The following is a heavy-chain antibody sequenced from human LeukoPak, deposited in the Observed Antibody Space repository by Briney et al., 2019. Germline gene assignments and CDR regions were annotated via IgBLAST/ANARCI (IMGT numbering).Heavy chain of an antibody. CDR2: INPNSGGT. V-gene: IGHV1-2*02. J-gene: IGHJ6*03. CDR1: GYTFTGYY. D-gene: IGHD6-13*01. CDR3: ARGGVSSSWRYYYYYMDV. Sequence: ASVKVSCKASGYTFTGYYMHWVRQAPGQGLEWMGWINPNSGGTNYAQKFQGRVTMTRDTSISTAYMELSRLRSDDTAVYYCARGGVSSSWRYYYYYMDVWGKGTTVTVSS.